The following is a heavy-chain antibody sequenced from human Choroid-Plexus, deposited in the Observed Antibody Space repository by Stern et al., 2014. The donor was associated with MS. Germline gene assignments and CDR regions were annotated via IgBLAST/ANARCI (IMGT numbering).Heavy chain of an antibody. J-gene: IGHJ4*02. CDR1: GFTFSHYS. CDR2: LSNNSTHT. Sequence: VQLGESGGGLVKPGESLRLSCDASGFTFSHYSINWVRQAPGKGLEGISSLSNNSTHTYYADSVEGRFTISRDSAKDSVSLHMVSLRAEDTAVYYCARARVGDYARSPHLDSWGQGTLVTVSS. CDR3: ARARVGDYARSPHLDS. V-gene: IGHV3-21*01. D-gene: IGHD4-17*01.